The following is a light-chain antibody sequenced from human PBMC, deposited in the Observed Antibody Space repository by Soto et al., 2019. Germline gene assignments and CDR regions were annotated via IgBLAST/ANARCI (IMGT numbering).Light chain of an antibody. Sequence: EIVMTQSPATLSVSPGERATLSCRASQSVNSHLAWYQQKPGQAPRLLIYGAYYRATGIPARFSGSGSGTDFTLTISSLQSEDFAVYYRQQYDNWPPFTFGPGTKVDIK. V-gene: IGKV3-15*01. CDR3: QQYDNWPPFT. CDR2: GAY. J-gene: IGKJ3*01. CDR1: QSVNSH.